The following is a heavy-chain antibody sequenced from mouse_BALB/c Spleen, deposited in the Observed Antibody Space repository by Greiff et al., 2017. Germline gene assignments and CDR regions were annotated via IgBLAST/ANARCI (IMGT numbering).Heavy chain of an antibody. V-gene: IGHV5-4*02. D-gene: IGHD2-3*01. CDR1: GFTFSDYY. CDR3: TRLRWDY. Sequence: EVKLMESGGGLVKPGGSLKLSCAASGFTFSDYYMYWVRQTPEKRLEWVATISSGGSYTYYPDSVKGRFTISRDNAKNTLYLQMSSLKSEDTAMYYCTRLRWDYWGQGTTLTVSS. CDR2: ISSGGSYT. J-gene: IGHJ2*01.